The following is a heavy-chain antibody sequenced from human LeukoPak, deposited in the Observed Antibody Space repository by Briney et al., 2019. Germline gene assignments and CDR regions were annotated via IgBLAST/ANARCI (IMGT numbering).Heavy chain of an antibody. J-gene: IGHJ4*02. V-gene: IGHV4-38-2*02. Sequence: SETLSLTCAVSGYSISSGYYWGWMRQPPGKGLEWIGSIYHSGSTYYNPSLKSRVTISVDTSKNQFSLKLSSVTAADTAVYYCAREAYCSSTSCSRAYFDYWGQGTLVTVSS. D-gene: IGHD2-2*01. CDR3: AREAYCSSTSCSRAYFDY. CDR1: GYSISSGYY. CDR2: IYHSGST.